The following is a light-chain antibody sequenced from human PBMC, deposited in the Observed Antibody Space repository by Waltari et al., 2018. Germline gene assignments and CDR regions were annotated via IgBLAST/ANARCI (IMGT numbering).Light chain of an antibody. CDR3: QQYNSDSHS. CDR1: QSISTW. Sequence: DIQMTQSPSSLSASVGDKVTITCRASQSISTWLAWFQLKPGKAPKLLIDKASNLESGVPSRFSGSGSGTEFTLTISSLLPEDFATYYCQQYNSDSHSFGQGTRLEIK. CDR2: KAS. V-gene: IGKV1-5*03. J-gene: IGKJ2*01.